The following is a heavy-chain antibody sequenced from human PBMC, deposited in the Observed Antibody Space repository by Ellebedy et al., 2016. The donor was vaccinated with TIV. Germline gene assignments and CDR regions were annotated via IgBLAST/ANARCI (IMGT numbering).Heavy chain of an antibody. J-gene: IGHJ4*02. CDR1: GFTFSFS. CDR2: INQDRSQN. V-gene: IGHV3-7*01. CDR3: ARDGTSGWHFDY. Sequence: GESLKISXAASGFTFSFSMAWVRHAPGKGLEWVANINQDRSQNYYVDSVKGRFTISRDNAENSLYLQMNNLRAEDTAVYYCARDGTSGWHFDYWGKGTLVTVSS. D-gene: IGHD6-19*01.